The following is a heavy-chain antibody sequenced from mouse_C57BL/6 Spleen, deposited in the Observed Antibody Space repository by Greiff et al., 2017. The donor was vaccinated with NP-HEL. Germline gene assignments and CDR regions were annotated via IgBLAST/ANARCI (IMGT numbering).Heavy chain of an antibody. V-gene: IGHV1-64*01. CDR1: GYTFTSYW. CDR3: ARLRTRENFDY. Sequence: QVQLKQPGAELVKPGASVKLSCKASGYTFTSYWMHWVKQRPGQGLEWIGMIHPNSGSTNYNEKFKSKATLTVDKSSSTAYMQLSSLTSEDSAVYYCARLRTRENFDYWGQGTTLTVSS. D-gene: IGHD2-14*01. CDR2: IHPNSGST. J-gene: IGHJ2*01.